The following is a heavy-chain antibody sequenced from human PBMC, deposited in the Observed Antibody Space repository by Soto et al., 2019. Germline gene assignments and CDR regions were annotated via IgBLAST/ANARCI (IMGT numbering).Heavy chain of an antibody. CDR1: GFTFSSHA. Sequence: GGSLRLSCAVSGFTFSSHAMSWVRQAPGKGLECVSSITGSGDSTYYADSVKGRFTISRDKSKSTLYLQMNSLRAEDTAVYYCARYLTLTRSLDYWGQGTLVTVSS. V-gene: IGHV3-23*01. CDR2: ITGSGDST. J-gene: IGHJ4*02. CDR3: ARYLTLTRSLDY. D-gene: IGHD4-4*01.